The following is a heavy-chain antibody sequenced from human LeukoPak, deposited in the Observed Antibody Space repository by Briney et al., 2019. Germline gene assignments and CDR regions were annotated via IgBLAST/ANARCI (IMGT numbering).Heavy chain of an antibody. V-gene: IGHV4-34*01. Sequence: PSETLSLTCAVYGGSFSGYYWSWIRQPPGKGLEWIGEINHSGSTNYNPSLKSRVTISVDTSKNQFSLKLSSVTAADTAVYYCTRKMGVGGTRPFDYWGRGTLVTVSS. D-gene: IGHD1-14*01. CDR2: INHSGST. CDR3: TRKMGVGGTRPFDY. J-gene: IGHJ4*02. CDR1: GGSFSGYY.